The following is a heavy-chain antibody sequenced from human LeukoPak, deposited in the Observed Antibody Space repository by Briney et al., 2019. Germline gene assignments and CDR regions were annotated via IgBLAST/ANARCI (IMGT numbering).Heavy chain of an antibody. CDR2: INPNSGGT. Sequence: ASVKVSCKASGYTFTGYYMHWVRQAPGQGLEWMGWINPNSGGTNYAQKFQGRVTMTRDTSISTAYMELSSLRSEDTAVYYCAAAYYDSSGYRGHNDAFDIWGQGTMVTVSS. CDR3: AAAYYDSSGYRGHNDAFDI. V-gene: IGHV1-2*02. J-gene: IGHJ3*02. D-gene: IGHD3-22*01. CDR1: GYTFTGYY.